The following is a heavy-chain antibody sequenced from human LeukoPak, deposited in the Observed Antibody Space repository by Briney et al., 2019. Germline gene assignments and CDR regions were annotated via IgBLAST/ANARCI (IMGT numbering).Heavy chain of an antibody. J-gene: IGHJ4*02. CDR2: IGAYNGNT. Sequence: GALVKVSCKASGYTFTTYGISWVRQAPGQGLEWMGWIGAYNGNTNYAQKVQGRVTMTRNTSISTAYMELSSLRSEDTAVYYCARAELRYFDWPPGDYWGQGTLVTVSS. CDR1: GYTFTTYG. CDR3: ARAELRYFDWPPGDY. D-gene: IGHD3-9*01. V-gene: IGHV1-18*01.